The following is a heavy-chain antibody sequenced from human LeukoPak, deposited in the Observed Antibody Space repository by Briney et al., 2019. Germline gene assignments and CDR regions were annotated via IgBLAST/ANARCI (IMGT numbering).Heavy chain of an antibody. Sequence: PGGSLRLSCAASGFTFSSFGMSWVRQAPGKGLEWVSAISGSGGSTYYADSVKGRFTISRDNSKNTLYLQMNSLRAEDTAVYYCAKGARLYYYDSSGSIPYWGQGTLVTVSS. J-gene: IGHJ4*02. CDR3: AKGARLYYYDSSGSIPY. D-gene: IGHD3-22*01. CDR1: GFTFSSFG. V-gene: IGHV3-23*01. CDR2: ISGSGGST.